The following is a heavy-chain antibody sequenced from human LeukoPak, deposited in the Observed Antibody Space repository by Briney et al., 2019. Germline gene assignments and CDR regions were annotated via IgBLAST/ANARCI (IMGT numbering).Heavy chain of an antibody. V-gene: IGHV1-2*02. CDR1: GYTFTGYY. J-gene: IGHJ3*02. CDR2: INPNSGGT. CDR3: ARDHGPTSYYYDSSGYYTDHDAFDI. D-gene: IGHD3-22*01. Sequence: ASVKVSCKASGYTFTGYYMHWVRQAPGQGLEWMGWINPNSGGTNYAQKFQGRVTMTRDTSISTAYMELSRLRSDDTAVYYCARDHGPTSYYYDSSGYYTDHDAFDIWGQGTMVTVSS.